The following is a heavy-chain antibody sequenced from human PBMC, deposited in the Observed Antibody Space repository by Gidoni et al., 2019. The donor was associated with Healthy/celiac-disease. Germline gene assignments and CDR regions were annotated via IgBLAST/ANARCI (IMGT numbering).Heavy chain of an antibody. J-gene: IGHJ5*02. Sequence: QVQLVQSGAAVKKPGSSAKVPCKASGCTFSSYAISWVRQAPGQGLEWMGGIIPIFGTANYAQKCQGRVTITADKSTSTAYMELSSLRSEDTAVYYCARGIGSGTSDWFDPWGQGTLVTVSS. CDR1: GCTFSSYA. CDR3: ARGIGSGTSDWFDP. V-gene: IGHV1-69*06. CDR2: IIPIFGTA. D-gene: IGHD3-10*01.